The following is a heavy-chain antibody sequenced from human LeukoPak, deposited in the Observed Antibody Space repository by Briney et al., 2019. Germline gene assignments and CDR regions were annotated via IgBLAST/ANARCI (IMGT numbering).Heavy chain of an antibody. D-gene: IGHD2-2*01. Sequence: GGSLRLSCAASGFTFSSYSMNWVRQAPGKGLEWVSAISGSGGSTYYADSVKGRFTISRDNSKNTLYLQMNSLRAEDTAVYYCAKAKTENIVVVPAMDVWGQGTTVTVSS. V-gene: IGHV3-23*01. CDR2: ISGSGGST. CDR1: GFTFSSYS. J-gene: IGHJ6*02. CDR3: AKAKTENIVVVPAMDV.